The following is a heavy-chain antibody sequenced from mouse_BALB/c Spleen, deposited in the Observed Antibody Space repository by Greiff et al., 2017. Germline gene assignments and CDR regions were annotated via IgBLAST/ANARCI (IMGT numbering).Heavy chain of an antibody. J-gene: IGHJ4*01. CDR3: ARDLSSYEKAMDY. V-gene: IGHV2-6-7*01. CDR1: GFSLTGYG. CDR2: IWGDGST. Sequence: QVQLKESGPGLVAPSQSLSITCTVSGFSLTGYGVNWVRQPPGKGLEWLGMIWGDGSTDYNSALKSRLSISKDNSKSQVFLKMNSLQTDDTARYYCARDLSSYEKAMDYWGQGTSVTVSS. D-gene: IGHD1-1*01.